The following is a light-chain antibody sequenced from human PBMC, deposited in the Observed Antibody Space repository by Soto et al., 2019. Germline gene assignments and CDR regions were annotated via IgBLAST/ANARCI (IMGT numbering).Light chain of an antibody. CDR2: VAS. J-gene: IGKJ5*01. CDR3: QQFTDYPQIT. V-gene: IGKV1D-13*01. CDR1: QGISNA. Sequence: AIQLTQSPSSLSASVGDRVTITCRASQGISNALAWYQQRSGEAPKLLIYVASRLEGGVPSRFSGSGSGTDFTLTISSLQHEDFVTYYCQQFTDYPQITFGQGTPLEMK.